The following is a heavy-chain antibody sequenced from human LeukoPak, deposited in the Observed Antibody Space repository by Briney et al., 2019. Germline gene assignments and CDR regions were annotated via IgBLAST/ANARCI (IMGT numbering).Heavy chain of an antibody. J-gene: IGHJ3*02. V-gene: IGHV3-30*02. CDR1: GFTFSSSA. CDR3: AQKSTGTFDI. Sequence: GVSLRLSCAASGFTFSSSAMHWVRQAPGKGLEWVAYIQFDGIKKFYSDSVKGRFTISRDNSKNTLFLQMSSLTTEDTAVYYCAQKSTGTFDIWGQGTMVTVSP. D-gene: IGHD6-13*01. CDR2: IQFDGIKK.